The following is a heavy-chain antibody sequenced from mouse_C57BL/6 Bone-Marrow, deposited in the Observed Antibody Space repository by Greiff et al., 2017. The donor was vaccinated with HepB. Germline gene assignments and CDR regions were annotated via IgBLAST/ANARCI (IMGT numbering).Heavy chain of an antibody. V-gene: IGHV1-18*01. CDR1: GYTFTDYN. J-gene: IGHJ3*01. CDR2: INPNNGGT. CDR3: ARSADYYGFAY. D-gene: IGHD1-1*01. Sequence: VQLQQSGPELVKPGASVKIPCKASGYTFTDYNMDWVKQSHGKSLEWIGDINPNNGGTIYNQKFKGKATLTVDKSSSTAYMELRSLTSEDTAVYYCARSADYYGFAYWGQGTLVTVSA.